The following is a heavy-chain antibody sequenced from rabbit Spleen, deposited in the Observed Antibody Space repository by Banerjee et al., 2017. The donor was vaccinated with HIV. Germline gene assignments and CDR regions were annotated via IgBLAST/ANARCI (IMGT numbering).Heavy chain of an antibody. D-gene: IGHD4-1*01. J-gene: IGHJ4*01. CDR1: GFSFSNGYW. Sequence: QEQLEESGGDLVKPEGSLTLTCTGSGFSFSNGYWICWVRQAPGKGLEWVACIYVGFDNPSYATWAKGRFTISKASSTMVTLEMTSLTAADTAAYFCARDGGSGWGAPYYFNLWGPGTLVTVS. V-gene: IGHV1S45*01. CDR3: ARDGGSGWGAPYYFNL. CDR2: IYVGFDNP.